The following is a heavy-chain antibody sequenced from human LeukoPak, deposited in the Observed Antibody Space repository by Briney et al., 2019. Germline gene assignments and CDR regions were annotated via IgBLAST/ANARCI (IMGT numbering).Heavy chain of an antibody. Sequence: GQSLKISCQGSGYSFTSYWIGWVRQMPGKGLEWMGIIYPGDSDTRYSPSFQGQVTISADKSISTACLQWSSLKASDTAVYFCARWLAHCSSASCYQPFDYWGQGTLVTVSS. CDR1: GYSFTSYW. CDR2: IYPGDSDT. V-gene: IGHV5-51*01. CDR3: ARWLAHCSSASCYQPFDY. J-gene: IGHJ4*02. D-gene: IGHD2-2*01.